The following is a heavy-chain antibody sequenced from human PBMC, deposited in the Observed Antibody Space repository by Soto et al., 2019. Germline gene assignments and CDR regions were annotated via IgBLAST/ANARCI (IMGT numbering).Heavy chain of an antibody. Sequence: QVQLQQWGAGLLKPSETLSLICAVHGGSFSGYFWCWIRQPPGKGLEWIGEINQSGNTNYSPSLTSQITMSVDTSQKQFSLKLTSVTAADPAVYFCARGRVMDQTFHSYFGLDVWGQGTTVTVSS. CDR1: GGSFSGYF. V-gene: IGHV4-34*01. J-gene: IGHJ6*02. CDR3: ARGRVMDQTFHSYFGLDV. CDR2: INQSGNT.